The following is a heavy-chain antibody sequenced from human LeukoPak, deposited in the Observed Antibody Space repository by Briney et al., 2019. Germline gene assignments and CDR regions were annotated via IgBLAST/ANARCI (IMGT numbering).Heavy chain of an antibody. CDR3: ARAALQQYFDY. CDR1: GGSFSGYY. Sequence: SETLSLTCAVYGGSFSGYYWSWIRQPPGKGLEWIGEIDHSGSTNYNPSLKSRVTISVDTSKNQFSLKLSSVTAADTAVYYCARAALQQYFDYWGQGILVTVSS. CDR2: IDHSGST. J-gene: IGHJ4*02. D-gene: IGHD5-24*01. V-gene: IGHV4-34*01.